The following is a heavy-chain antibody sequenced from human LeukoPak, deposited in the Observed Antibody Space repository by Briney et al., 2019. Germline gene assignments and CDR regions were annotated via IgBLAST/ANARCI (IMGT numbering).Heavy chain of an antibody. V-gene: IGHV4-34*01. CDR2: INHSGST. D-gene: IGHD2-15*01. Sequence: SETLPLTCAVYGGSFSGYYWTWIRQPPGKGLEWIGEINHSGSTNYNPSLKSRVTISVDTSKNQFSLKLSSVTAADTAVYYCARDLAYCSGGSCYPYYFDYWGQGTLVTVSS. CDR1: GGSFSGYY. J-gene: IGHJ4*02. CDR3: ARDLAYCSGGSCYPYYFDY.